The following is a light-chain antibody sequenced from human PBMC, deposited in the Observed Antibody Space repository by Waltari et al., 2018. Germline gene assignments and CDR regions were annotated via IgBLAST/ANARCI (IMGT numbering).Light chain of an antibody. CDR3: SSYTSSIYVV. V-gene: IGLV2-14*01. CDR1: SSDVGGYNY. CDR2: EVS. J-gene: IGLJ2*01. Sequence: QSALPQPASVSGSPGQSITISCTGTSSDVGGYNYVSWYQQHPGKAPKLMIYEVSNRPSGVSNRFSGSKSGNTASLTISGLQAEDEADYYCSSYTSSIYVVFGGGTKLTVL.